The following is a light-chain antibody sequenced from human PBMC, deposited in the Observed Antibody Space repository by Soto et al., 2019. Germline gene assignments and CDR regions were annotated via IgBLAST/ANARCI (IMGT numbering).Light chain of an antibody. V-gene: IGKV3D-15*01. CDR2: GAS. Sequence: VMTQAPATLSVSPGERATLSCRASQTINNNVAWYQLKDGQVPRLLIYGASSRATGIPARFSGSGSGTGFTLTISSLQSEDFAVYYCQQYSNWPPITVGQGTRLEIK. CDR1: QTINNN. CDR3: QQYSNWPPIT. J-gene: IGKJ5*01.